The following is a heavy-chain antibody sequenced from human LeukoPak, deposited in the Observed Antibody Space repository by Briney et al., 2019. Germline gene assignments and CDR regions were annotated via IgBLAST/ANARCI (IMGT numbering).Heavy chain of an antibody. D-gene: IGHD2-2*01. CDR3: ARGEKVVPAAWRYYYYGMDV. CDR2: INHSGST. CDR1: GGSFSGYY. J-gene: IGHJ6*04. V-gene: IGHV4-34*01. Sequence: SETLSPTCAVYGGSFSGYYWSWIRQPPGKGLEWIGEINHSGSTNYNPSLKSRVTISVDTSKNQFSLKLSSVTAADTAVYYCARGEKVVPAAWRYYYYGMDVWGKGTTVTVSS.